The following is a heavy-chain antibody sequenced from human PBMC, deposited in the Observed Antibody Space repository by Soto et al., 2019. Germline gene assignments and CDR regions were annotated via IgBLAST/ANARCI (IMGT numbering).Heavy chain of an antibody. CDR1: GFTFSSYG. D-gene: IGHD2-8*01. V-gene: IGHV3-30*18. CDR2: ISYDGSNI. Sequence: GGSLRLSCAASGFTFSSYGMHWVRQAPGKGLEWVAVISYDGSNIYYADSVKGRFTISRDNSKNTLYLQMNSLRAEDTAVYYCAKDRVVDGVYSFDYWGQGTLVTVSS. CDR3: AKDRVVDGVYSFDY. J-gene: IGHJ4*02.